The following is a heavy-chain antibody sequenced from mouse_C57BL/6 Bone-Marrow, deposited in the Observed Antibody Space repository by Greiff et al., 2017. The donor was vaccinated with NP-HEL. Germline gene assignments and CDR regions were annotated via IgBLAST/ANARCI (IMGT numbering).Heavy chain of an antibody. CDR2: IHPNIGST. J-gene: IGHJ2*01. Sequence: QVQLQQPGAELVKPGASVQLSCKASGYTFTSYWMPWVKPRPGQGLEWIGMIHPNIGSTNYNEKFKSKATLTVAKSSSTAYMQLSSLTSEDSAVYYGAGYFDYWGQGTTLTVSS. CDR3: AGYFDY. V-gene: IGHV1-64*01. CDR1: GYTFTSYW.